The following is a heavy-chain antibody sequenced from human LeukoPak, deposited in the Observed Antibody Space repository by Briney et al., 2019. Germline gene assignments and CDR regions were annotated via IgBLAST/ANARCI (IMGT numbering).Heavy chain of an antibody. CDR1: GGSFSGYY. Sequence: SETLSLTCAVYGGSFSGYYWSWIRQPPGKGLEWIGEINHSGSTNYNPSLKSRVTISVDTSKNQFSLKLSSVTAADTAVYYCARGKYSSGWPFDYWGQGTLVTVSS. J-gene: IGHJ4*02. CDR2: INHSGST. V-gene: IGHV4-34*01. CDR3: ARGKYSSGWPFDY. D-gene: IGHD6-19*01.